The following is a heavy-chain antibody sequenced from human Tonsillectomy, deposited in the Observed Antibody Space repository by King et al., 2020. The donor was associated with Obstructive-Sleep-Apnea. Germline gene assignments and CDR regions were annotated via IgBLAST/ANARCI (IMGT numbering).Heavy chain of an antibody. CDR1: GGLSSSYY. Sequence: VQLQESGPGLGKPSETLSLTCTVSGGLSSSYYWSWIRQPPGKGLDWNSYIYHSGSTHYNTSLKSRVTISGDTSKNQFSLKLSSVTAADTAVYYCAGGSCTGGSCYSGVIDYWGQGTLVTVSS. J-gene: IGHJ4*02. CDR3: AGGSCTGGSCYSGVIDY. V-gene: IGHV4-59*01. CDR2: IYHSGST. D-gene: IGHD2-15*01.